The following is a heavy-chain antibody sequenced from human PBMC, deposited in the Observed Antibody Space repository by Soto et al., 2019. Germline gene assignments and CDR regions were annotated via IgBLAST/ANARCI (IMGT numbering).Heavy chain of an antibody. V-gene: IGHV4-34*01. CDR3: ATGQAIFYGGRVRYNYYYMDV. CDR1: GESFSGDY. Sequence: SETLSLTCAVYGESFSGDYWSWIRQPPGKGLEWIGEINHSGSTNYNPSLKSRVTISVDTSKNQFSLELTSVSAADTAVYYCATGQAIFYGGRVRYNYYYMDVWGKGTTVTVSS. D-gene: IGHD3-9*01. J-gene: IGHJ6*03. CDR2: INHSGST.